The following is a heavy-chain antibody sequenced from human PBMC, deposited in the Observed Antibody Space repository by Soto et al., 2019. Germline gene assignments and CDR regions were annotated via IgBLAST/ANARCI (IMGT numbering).Heavy chain of an antibody. CDR1: GFTFSSYE. J-gene: IGHJ4*02. D-gene: IGHD2-8*02. V-gene: IGHV3-48*03. CDR2: ISSSGDSS. Sequence: GGSLRLSCAASGFTFSSYEMNWVRQAPGKTLEWVSYISSSGDSSYYADSVKGRFTISRDNAKNSLSLQMNSLRVEDTAVYYCARVYCRKTTCQVQAFDSWGQGNLVTVSS. CDR3: ARVYCRKTTCQVQAFDS.